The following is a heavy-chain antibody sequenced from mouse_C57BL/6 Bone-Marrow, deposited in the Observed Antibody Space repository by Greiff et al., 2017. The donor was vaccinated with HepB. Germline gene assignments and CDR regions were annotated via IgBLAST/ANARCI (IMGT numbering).Heavy chain of an antibody. CDR1: GFTFSDAW. CDR3: TRWRLSYFDV. J-gene: IGHJ1*03. Sequence: EVNVVESGGGLVQPGGSMKLSCAASGFTFSDAWMDWVRQSPEKGLEWVAEIRNKANNHATYYAESVKGRFTISRDDSKSSVYLQMNSLRAEDTGIYYCTRWRLSYFDVWGTGTTVTVSS. CDR2: IRNKANNHAT. V-gene: IGHV6-6*01.